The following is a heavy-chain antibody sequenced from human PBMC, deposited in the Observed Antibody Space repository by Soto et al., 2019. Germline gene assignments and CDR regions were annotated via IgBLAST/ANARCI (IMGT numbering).Heavy chain of an antibody. CDR3: ATGTKREHSYGMDV. D-gene: IGHD1-26*01. CDR1: VFTLSGYV. J-gene: IGHJ6*02. V-gene: IGHV3-30-3*01. Sequence: PCGSLCLSCAASVFTLSGYVLHWVRQPPGKGLEWVALISYDGSDKNYGDSVKGRFTISRDNSKNTLYLQMASLGAEDTAMYYCATGTKREHSYGMDVWGQGTTVTRSS. CDR2: ISYDGSDK.